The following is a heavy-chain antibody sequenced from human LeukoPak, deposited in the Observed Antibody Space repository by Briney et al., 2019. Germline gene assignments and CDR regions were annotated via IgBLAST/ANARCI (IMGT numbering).Heavy chain of an antibody. CDR2: IYPGDSDT. Sequence: GESLKISCKGSGYSFTSYWIGWVRQMPGKGLEWMGIIYPGDSDTRYSPSFQGQVTISADKSISTAYLQWSSLKASGTAMYYCARHSLAAAGHYYYGMDVWGQGTTVTVSS. D-gene: IGHD6-13*01. CDR1: GYSFTSYW. V-gene: IGHV5-51*01. J-gene: IGHJ6*02. CDR3: ARHSLAAAGHYYYGMDV.